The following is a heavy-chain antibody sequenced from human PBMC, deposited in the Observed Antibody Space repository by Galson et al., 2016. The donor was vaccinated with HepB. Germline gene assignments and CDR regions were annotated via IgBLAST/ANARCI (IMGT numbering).Heavy chain of an antibody. CDR2: IYPDDSDA. CDR3: ARQGSEDYDGTGVGR. V-gene: IGHV5-51*01. D-gene: IGHD3-22*01. CDR1: GYNFNIFW. J-gene: IGHJ4*02. Sequence: QSGAEVKKPGESLKISCQGSGYNFNIFWIAWVRQKPGKGLEWMGIIYPDDSDAKYSPSFEGRVTFSADKSINTVYLQWSSLEASDTAIYYCARQGSEDYDGTGVGRGGQGTLVTVS.